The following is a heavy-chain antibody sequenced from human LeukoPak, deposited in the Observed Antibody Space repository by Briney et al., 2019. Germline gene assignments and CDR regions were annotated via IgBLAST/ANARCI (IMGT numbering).Heavy chain of an antibody. CDR2: IYHSGST. V-gene: IGHV4-38-2*01. CDR1: GYSISSGYY. CDR3: ARGYSYGNGYFDY. D-gene: IGHD5-18*01. J-gene: IGHJ4*02. Sequence: KPSETLSLTCAVSGYSISSGYYWGWIRQPPGKGLEWIGSIYHSGSTYYNPSLKSRVTISVDTSKNQFSLKLSSVTAADTAVYYCARGYSYGNGYFDYWGQGTLVTVSS.